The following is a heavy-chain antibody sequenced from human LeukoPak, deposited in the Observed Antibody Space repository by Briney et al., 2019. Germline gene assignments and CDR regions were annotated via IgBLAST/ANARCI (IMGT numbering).Heavy chain of an antibody. Sequence: GGSLRLSCAASGFTFDDYGMTWVRQAPGKGLEWVSVIYSGGSTYYADSVKGRFTISRDNSKNTLYLQMNSLRAEDTAVYYCARVESSGWYGAFDIWGQGTMVTVSS. CDR1: GFTFDDYG. V-gene: IGHV3-53*01. J-gene: IGHJ3*02. D-gene: IGHD6-19*01. CDR3: ARVESSGWYGAFDI. CDR2: IYSGGST.